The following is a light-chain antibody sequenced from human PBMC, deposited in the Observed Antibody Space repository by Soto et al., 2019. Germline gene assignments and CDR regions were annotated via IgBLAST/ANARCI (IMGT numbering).Light chain of an antibody. CDR3: QQYRSSPPYT. CDR1: QSVSSSY. J-gene: IGKJ2*01. CDR2: GAS. V-gene: IGKV3-20*01. Sequence: EIVLTQSPGTLSLSPGERATLSCRASQSVSSSYLAWYQQKPGQAPRLLIYGASSRATGIPDRFSGSGSGTHFTLTISSLEPEDFAVYYCQQYRSSPPYTFGQGTKLEIK.